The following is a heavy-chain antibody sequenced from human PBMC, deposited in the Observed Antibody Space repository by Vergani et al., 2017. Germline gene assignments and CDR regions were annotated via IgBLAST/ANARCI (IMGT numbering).Heavy chain of an antibody. D-gene: IGHD3-10*01. J-gene: IGHJ4*02. V-gene: IGHV1-18*01. CDR2: ISAYNGNT. CDR3: ARDNYGSGSYYPPRXFDY. Sequence: QVQLVQSGAEVKKPGASVKVSCKASGYTFTSYGISWVRQAPGQGLEWMGWISAYNGNTNYAQKLQGRVTMTTDTSTSTAYMELRSLSSDDTAVYYCARDNYGSGSYYPPRXFDYWGQGTLVTVSS. CDR1: GYTFTSYG.